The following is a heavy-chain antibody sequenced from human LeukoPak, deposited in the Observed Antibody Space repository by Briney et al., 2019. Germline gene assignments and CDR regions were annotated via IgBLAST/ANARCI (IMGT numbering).Heavy chain of an antibody. J-gene: IGHJ4*02. D-gene: IGHD5-12*01. CDR1: GGAISSSSYY. CDR3: ARRPTSSGYDPPFDY. Sequence: PSETLSLTCTVSGGAISSSSYYWGWIRQPPGKGLEWIGSIYYSGSTYYNPSLKSRVTISVDTSKNRFSLKLSSVTAADTAVYYCARRPTSSGYDPPFDYWGQGTLVTVPS. CDR2: IYYSGST. V-gene: IGHV4-39*01.